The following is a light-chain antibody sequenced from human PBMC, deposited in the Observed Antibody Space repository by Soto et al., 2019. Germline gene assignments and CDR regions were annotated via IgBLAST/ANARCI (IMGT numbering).Light chain of an antibody. V-gene: IGKV3-11*01. CDR3: QQRSNWPST. CDR2: DAS. J-gene: IGKJ2*01. CDR1: QSVSRD. Sequence: EIVLTQSPATLSLFPGERATLSCRASQSVSRDLAWYQQKPGQAPRLLIYDASNRATGIPARFSGSGSGTDFTLTISSLEPEDFAVYYCQQRSNWPSTFGQGTKLEIK.